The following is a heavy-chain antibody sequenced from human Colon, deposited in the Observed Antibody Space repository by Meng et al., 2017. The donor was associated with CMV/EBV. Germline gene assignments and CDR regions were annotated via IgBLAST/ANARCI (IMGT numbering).Heavy chain of an antibody. Sequence: GGSLRLSCAASGFTFSNSGMHWVRRAPGKGLDWVAFIRSDGSRKFYAESVEGRFTISRDISKNTLYLQMNSLRLADTAVYYCAKVDESRGWEYFDYWGQGTLVTVSS. CDR1: GFTFSNSG. CDR3: AKVDESRGWEYFDY. J-gene: IGHJ4*02. D-gene: IGHD6-19*01. V-gene: IGHV3-30*02. CDR2: IRSDGSRK.